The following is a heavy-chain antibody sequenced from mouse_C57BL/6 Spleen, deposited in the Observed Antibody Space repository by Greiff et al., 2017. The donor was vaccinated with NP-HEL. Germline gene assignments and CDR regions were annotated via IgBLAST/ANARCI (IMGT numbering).Heavy chain of an antibody. J-gene: IGHJ3*01. Sequence: VQLKESGGGLVKPGGSLKLSCAASGFTFSDYGMHWVRQAPEKGLEWVAYISSGSSTIYYADTVKGRFTISRDNAKNTLFLQMTSLRSEDTAMYYCAKDYDYDAWFAYWGQGTLVTVSA. CDR1: GFTFSDYG. CDR3: AKDYDYDAWFAY. D-gene: IGHD2-4*01. CDR2: ISSGSSTI. V-gene: IGHV5-17*01.